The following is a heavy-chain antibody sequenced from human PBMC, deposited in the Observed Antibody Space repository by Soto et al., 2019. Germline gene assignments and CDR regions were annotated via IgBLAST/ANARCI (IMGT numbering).Heavy chain of an antibody. CDR3: ARGGTTMVKSYFDY. CDR2: VYYNGDT. CDR1: GDSMSTNY. V-gene: IGHV4-59*01. Sequence: QVQLQESGPGLVKPSETLSLTCIVSGDSMSTNYWHWIRQPPGKALEWIGYVYYNGDTNYNPSLNSRVTISVDTSMNQLSLRLSSVTAADTVVYYCARGGTTMVKSYFDYWGQGALVTVSS. J-gene: IGHJ4*02. D-gene: IGHD5-18*01.